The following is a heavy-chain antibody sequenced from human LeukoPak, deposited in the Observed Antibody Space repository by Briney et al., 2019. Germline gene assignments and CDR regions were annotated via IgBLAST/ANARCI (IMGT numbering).Heavy chain of an antibody. CDR3: ARDVGAPAPDSFDI. Sequence: ASVKVSCKASGYTFTSYDINWVRQAPGQGLEWMGWISTYDGNTKYAQNLQGRVTLTRDTSTTTASMELRSLRSDDTAVYYCARDVGAPAPDSFDIWGQGTMVTVSS. J-gene: IGHJ3*02. CDR2: ISTYDGNT. CDR1: GYTFTSYD. V-gene: IGHV1-18*01. D-gene: IGHD1-26*01.